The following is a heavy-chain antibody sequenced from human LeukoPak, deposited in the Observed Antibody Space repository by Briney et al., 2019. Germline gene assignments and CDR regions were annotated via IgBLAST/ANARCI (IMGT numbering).Heavy chain of an antibody. CDR1: GYSFTSYW. CDR2: IYPGDSDT. Sequence: GESLKISCKGSGYSFTSYWIGWVRQMPGKGLEWMGIIYPGDSDTRYSPSFQGQVTISADKSISAAYLQWSSLKASDTAMFFFSSRGRHTRYYGMDVWGQGTTVTVSS. V-gene: IGHV5-51*01. J-gene: IGHJ6*02. D-gene: IGHD2-21*01. CDR3: SSRGRHTRYYGMDV.